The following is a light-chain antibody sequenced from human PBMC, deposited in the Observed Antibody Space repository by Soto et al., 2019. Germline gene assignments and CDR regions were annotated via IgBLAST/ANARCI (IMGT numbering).Light chain of an antibody. Sequence: DDMVSPYSHAPPSSPGGRATITCKSTKRGFSSSNNRSYLVWCQQQPRRQPPLLLYWASTRGSGIPPRISGGGSGTTFTLTISSLLAEDDFVLYYQQYFCTLLRTFGRGTKVDIK. V-gene: IGKV4-1*01. CDR1: KRGFSSSNNRSY. CDR2: WAS. J-gene: IGKJ1*01. CDR3: QQYFCTLLRT.